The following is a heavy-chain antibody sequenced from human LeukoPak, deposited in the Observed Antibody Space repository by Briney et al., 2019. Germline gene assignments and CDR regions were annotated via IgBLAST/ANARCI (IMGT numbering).Heavy chain of an antibody. Sequence: SETLSLTCAVSGGSISSGNWWSWVRQPPGKGLEWIGEIYHSGSTNYNPSLKSRVTISVDKSKNQFSLKLSSVTAADTAVYYCASTPQDYGSGSYYDWGQGTLVTVSS. CDR2: IYHSGST. D-gene: IGHD3-10*01. V-gene: IGHV4-4*02. CDR3: ASTPQDYGSGSYYD. J-gene: IGHJ4*02. CDR1: GGSISSGNW.